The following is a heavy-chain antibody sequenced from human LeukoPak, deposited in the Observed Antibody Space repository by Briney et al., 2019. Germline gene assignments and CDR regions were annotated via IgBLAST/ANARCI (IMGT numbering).Heavy chain of an antibody. CDR1: GFTFSSYA. V-gene: IGHV3-23*01. Sequence: PGGSLRLSCAASGFTFSSYAMSWVRQAPGKGLEWVSAISGSGGSTYYADSVKGRFTISRDNSKNTLYLQMNSLRAEDTAVYYCAKVRDDYVWGSYPGASWGQGTLVTVSS. CDR3: AKVRDDYVWGSYPGAS. D-gene: IGHD3-16*02. CDR2: ISGSGGST. J-gene: IGHJ5*02.